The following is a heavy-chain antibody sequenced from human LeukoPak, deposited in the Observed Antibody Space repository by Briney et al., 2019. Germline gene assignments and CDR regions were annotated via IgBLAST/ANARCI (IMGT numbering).Heavy chain of an antibody. Sequence: PGGSLRLSCAASGFTVINNYMSWVRQAPGPGLEWVSVSYSGGSTYYADSVKGRFTISRDTSKNTLSLQMNSLRAEDTAVYYCARARDGYNWGFDIWGQGTMVTVSS. V-gene: IGHV3-53*01. J-gene: IGHJ3*02. CDR3: ARARDGYNWGFDI. CDR2: SYSGGST. CDR1: GFTVINNY. D-gene: IGHD5-24*01.